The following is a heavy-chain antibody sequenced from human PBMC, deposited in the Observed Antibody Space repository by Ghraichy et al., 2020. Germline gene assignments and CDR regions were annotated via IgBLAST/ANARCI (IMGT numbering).Heavy chain of an antibody. CDR3: ARVGITIFLSSPLDP. Sequence: ASVKVSCKASGYTFTSYGISWVRQAPGQGLEWMGWISAYNGNTNYAQKLQGRVTMTTDTSTSTAYMELRSLRSDDTAVYYCARVGITIFLSSPLDPWGQGTLVTVSS. CDR1: GYTFTSYG. CDR2: ISAYNGNT. V-gene: IGHV1-18*01. D-gene: IGHD3-3*01. J-gene: IGHJ5*02.